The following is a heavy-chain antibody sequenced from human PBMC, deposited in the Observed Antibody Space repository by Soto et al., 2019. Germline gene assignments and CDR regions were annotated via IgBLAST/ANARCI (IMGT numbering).Heavy chain of an antibody. D-gene: IGHD2-2*01. J-gene: IGHJ5*01. CDR1: GGAFGTFA. CDR3: ASQDPPRARYCSSYSCYDGWFES. V-gene: IGHV1-69*01. CDR2: IIPIYGTA. Sequence: QALLDQSGAEVRKPGSSVKVSCKASGGAFGTFAISWVRQAPGQGLEWVGGIIPIYGTAHYAQIFKGRGPISADASTDTAYMEVASLTSADTAVYYCASQDPPRARYCSSYSCYDGWFESWGQGTLVTVST.